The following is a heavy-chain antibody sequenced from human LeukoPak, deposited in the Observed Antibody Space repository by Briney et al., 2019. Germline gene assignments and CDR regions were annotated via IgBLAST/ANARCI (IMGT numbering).Heavy chain of an antibody. CDR3: AKARGSAAGLYWYFDL. D-gene: IGHD6-13*01. CDR2: ISGSGGSS. Sequence: GGSLRLSCAASGFTFSSFNINWVRQAPGKGLEWVSAISGSGGSSYYADSVKGRFTISRDDSKNTLYLQMNSLRAEDTAVYYCAKARGSAAGLYWYFDLWGRGTLVTVSS. J-gene: IGHJ2*01. V-gene: IGHV3-23*01. CDR1: GFTFSSFN.